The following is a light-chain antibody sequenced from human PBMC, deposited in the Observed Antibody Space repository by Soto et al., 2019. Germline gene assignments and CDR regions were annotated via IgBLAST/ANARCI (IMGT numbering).Light chain of an antibody. CDR2: RNN. V-gene: IGLV1-47*01. CDR3: AAWDDKLSGHYV. Sequence: QSVLTQPPSASGTPGQRVTISCSGSSSNIGSNYVYWYQQLPGTAPKLLIYRNNQRPSGVPDRFSGSKSGTSASLAISGLRSEDEADYYCAAWDDKLSGHYVFGTGTKVTV. J-gene: IGLJ1*01. CDR1: SSNIGSNY.